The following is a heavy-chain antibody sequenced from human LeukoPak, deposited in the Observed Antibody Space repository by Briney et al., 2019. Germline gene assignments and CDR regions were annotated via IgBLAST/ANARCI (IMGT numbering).Heavy chain of an antibody. CDR1: GGFIINGKW. CDR3: ARADYYDGTYYFDY. D-gene: IGHD3-22*01. CDR2: INHSGST. Sequence: SETLSLTCGVSGGFIINGKWWSWVRQPPGKGLEWIGEINHSGSTNYNPSLKSRVTISVDTSKNQFSLKLSSVTAADTAVYYCARADYYDGTYYFDYWGQGTLVTVSS. J-gene: IGHJ4*02. V-gene: IGHV4-4*02.